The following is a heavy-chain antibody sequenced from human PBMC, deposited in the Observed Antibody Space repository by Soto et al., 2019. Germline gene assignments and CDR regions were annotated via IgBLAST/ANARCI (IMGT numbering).Heavy chain of an antibody. D-gene: IGHD4-17*01. Sequence: GGSLRLSCAASGFTFSSCGMNWVRQAPGKGLEWVSSIGPRGVETHYADSVKGRFTISRDNSKDSLYLQMNSLRAEDTAFYYCAKRTCGTAVTYFESWGQGTLVTVSS. CDR2: IGPRGVET. CDR1: GFTFSSCG. CDR3: AKRTCGTAVTYFES. J-gene: IGHJ4*02. V-gene: IGHV3-23*01.